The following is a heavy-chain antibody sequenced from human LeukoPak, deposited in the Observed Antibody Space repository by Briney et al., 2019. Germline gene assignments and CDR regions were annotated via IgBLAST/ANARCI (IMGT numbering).Heavy chain of an antibody. CDR3: ARKMAFSGFDY. CDR1: GYSISSGYY. CDR2: IYHSGST. Sequence: SETLSLTCTVSGYSISSGYYWGWIRPPPGKGLEWIGSIYHSGSTYYNPSLKSRVTISVDTSKNQFSLKLSSVTAADTAVYYCARKMAFSGFDYWGQGTLVTVSS. V-gene: IGHV4-38-2*02. J-gene: IGHJ4*02. D-gene: IGHD5-24*01.